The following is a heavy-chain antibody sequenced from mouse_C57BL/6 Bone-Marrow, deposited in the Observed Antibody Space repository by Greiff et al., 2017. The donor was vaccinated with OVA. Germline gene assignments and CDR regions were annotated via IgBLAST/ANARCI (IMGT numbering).Heavy chain of an antibody. CDR3: ARHLVWFAY. J-gene: IGHJ3*01. V-gene: IGHV5-12*01. CDR1: GFTFSDYY. CDR2: ISNGGGST. D-gene: IGHD1-1*02. Sequence: EVMLVESGGGLVQPGGSLKLSCAASGFTFSDYYMYWVRQTPEKRLEWVAYISNGGGSTYYPDTVKGRFTISRDNAKNTLYLQMSRLKSEDTAMYYCARHLVWFAYWGQGTLVTVSA.